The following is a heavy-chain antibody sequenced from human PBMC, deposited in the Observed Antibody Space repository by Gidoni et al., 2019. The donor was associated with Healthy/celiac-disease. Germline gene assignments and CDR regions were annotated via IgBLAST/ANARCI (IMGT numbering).Heavy chain of an antibody. CDR1: GFNFSSYW. D-gene: IGHD3-16*02. Sequence: EVQLVESGGGLVQPGGSLRLSCAASGFNFSSYWMSWVRQAPGKGLEWVANIKQDGSEKYYVDSVKGRFTISRDNAKNSLYLQMNSLRAEDTAVYYCASGVIFDYWGQGTLVTVSS. CDR3: ASGVIFDY. CDR2: IKQDGSEK. J-gene: IGHJ4*02. V-gene: IGHV3-7*01.